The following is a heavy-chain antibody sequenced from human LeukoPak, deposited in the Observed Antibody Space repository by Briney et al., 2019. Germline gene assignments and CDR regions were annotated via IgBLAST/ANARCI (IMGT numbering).Heavy chain of an antibody. D-gene: IGHD2-2*01. V-gene: IGHV3-23*01. CDR3: AKSDCSSTNCYGIDY. J-gene: IGHJ4*02. CDR2: ISGSGGST. CDR1: GFTFSSYV. Sequence: PGGSLRLSCAASGFTFSSYVMSWVRQAPGKRLEWVSAISGSGGSTYYADSVKGRFTISRDNSKNTLYLQMNSLRAEDTAIYYCAKSDCSSTNCYGIDYWGQGTLVTVSS.